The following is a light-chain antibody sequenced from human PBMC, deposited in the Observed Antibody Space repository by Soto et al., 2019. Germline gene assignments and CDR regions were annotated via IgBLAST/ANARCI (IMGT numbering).Light chain of an antibody. Sequence: DIHMTQSPSSLSASVGDRVTITCQADQGISKSLSWYQQKPGMAPKLLIYDASNLETGVPSRFSGSGAGIDFTLTISSLQPEDFGRYYCQQYDELPFTFGGWPKVEIK. V-gene: IGKV1-33*01. J-gene: IGKJ4*01. CDR1: QGISKS. CDR2: DAS. CDR3: QQYDELPFT.